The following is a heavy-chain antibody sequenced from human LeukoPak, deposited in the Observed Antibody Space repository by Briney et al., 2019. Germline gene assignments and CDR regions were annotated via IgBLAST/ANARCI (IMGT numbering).Heavy chain of an antibody. CDR1: GGTFSSYA. V-gene: IGHV1-69*01. CDR3: AKDVYSGSSFY. Sequence: ASVKVSCKASGGTFSSYAISWVRQAPGQGLEWMGGIIPIFGTANYAQKFQGRVTITADESTSTAYMELSSLRSEDTAVYYCAKDVYSGSSFYWGQGTLVTVSS. CDR2: IIPIFGTA. D-gene: IGHD1-26*01. J-gene: IGHJ4*02.